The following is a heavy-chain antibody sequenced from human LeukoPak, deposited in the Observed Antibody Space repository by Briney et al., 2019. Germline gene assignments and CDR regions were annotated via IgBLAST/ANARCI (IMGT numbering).Heavy chain of an antibody. V-gene: IGHV4-4*07. D-gene: IGHD6-19*01. CDR1: SGSVSTYY. CDR3: AGRGLSTGWTFDY. Sequence: SSETLSLTCSVSSGSVSTYYWSWIRQPAGRGLEWIAQIHTSGRTDFNPSLKSRVSISMDTPSNQFSLMITSVTAADTAIYSCAGRGLSTGWTFDYWGHGALLTVSS. CDR2: IHTSGRT. J-gene: IGHJ4*01.